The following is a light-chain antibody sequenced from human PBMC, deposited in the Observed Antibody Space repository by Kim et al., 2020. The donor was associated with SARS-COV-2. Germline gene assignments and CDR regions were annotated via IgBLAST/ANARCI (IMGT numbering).Light chain of an antibody. CDR3: QPRDTSDHHVG. V-gene: IGLV3-19*01. CDR2: GKN. J-gene: IGLJ2*01. Sequence: ESWYQQKPGHAPVIVIYGKNNRRSGIPDRFSGSSSGNTASLTITWARAEDEGGYYCQPRDTSDHHVGFG.